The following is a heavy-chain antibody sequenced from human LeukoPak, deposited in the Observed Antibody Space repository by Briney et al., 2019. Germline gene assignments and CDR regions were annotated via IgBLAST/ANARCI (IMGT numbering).Heavy chain of an antibody. CDR3: ARGRNGDSSGYYYVRFDP. D-gene: IGHD3-22*01. CDR2: INHSGST. CDR1: GGSFSGYY. V-gene: IGHV4-34*01. J-gene: IGHJ5*02. Sequence: SETLSLTCAVYGGSFSGYYWSWIRQPPGKGLEWIGEINHSGSTNYNPSLKSRVTISVDTSKNQFSLKLSSVTAADTAVYYCARGRNGDSSGYYYVRFDPWGQGTLVTVSS.